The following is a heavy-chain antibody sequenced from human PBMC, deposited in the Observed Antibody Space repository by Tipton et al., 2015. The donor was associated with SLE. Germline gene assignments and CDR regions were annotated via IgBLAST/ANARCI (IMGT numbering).Heavy chain of an antibody. Sequence: QLVQSGAEVKKPGESLKISCEASGYSFTAYWIGWVRQLPGKGLEWMGIVYPGKSDVRYSPSFRGQVTISADKSTDTAYLQWRSLKASDTAMYYCTRRGAGNWHFDLWGRGTLVTVSS. V-gene: IGHV5-51*03. D-gene: IGHD1-26*01. CDR3: TRRGAGNWHFDL. J-gene: IGHJ2*01. CDR1: GYSFTAYW. CDR2: VYPGKSDV.